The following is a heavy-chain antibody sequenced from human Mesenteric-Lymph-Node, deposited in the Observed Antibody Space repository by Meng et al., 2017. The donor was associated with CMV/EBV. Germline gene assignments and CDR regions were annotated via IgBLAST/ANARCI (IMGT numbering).Heavy chain of an antibody. CDR1: GFTFRNYW. CDR2: TQEDGTEK. J-gene: IGHJ4*02. D-gene: IGHD1-26*01. V-gene: IGHV3-7*01. Sequence: ETLSLTCAASGFTFRNYWMTWVRQAPGKGLEWVATTQEDGTEKFYMDSVKGRFTIFRDNAENSLFLQLNSLRADDTALYYCTRDNGSADYWGQGTLVTVSS. CDR3: TRDNGSADY.